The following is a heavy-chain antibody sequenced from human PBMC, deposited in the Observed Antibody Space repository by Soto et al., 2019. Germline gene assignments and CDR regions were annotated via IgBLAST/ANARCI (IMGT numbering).Heavy chain of an antibody. CDR2: ISGSGGST. Sequence: GGSLRLSCAASGFTSSSYAMSWVRQAPGKGLEWVSAISGSGGSTYYADSVKGRFTISRDNSKNTLYLQMNSLRAEDTAVYYCAKQGYCSSTSCYIGDYYYMDVWGKGTTVTVSS. D-gene: IGHD2-2*02. CDR3: AKQGYCSSTSCYIGDYYYMDV. J-gene: IGHJ6*03. CDR1: GFTSSSYA. V-gene: IGHV3-23*01.